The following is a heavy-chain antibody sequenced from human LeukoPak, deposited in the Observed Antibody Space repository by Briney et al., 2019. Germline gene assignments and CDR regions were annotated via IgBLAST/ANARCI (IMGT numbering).Heavy chain of an antibody. D-gene: IGHD1-14*01. CDR2: INQGGSDK. J-gene: IGHJ4*02. CDR1: GFTFSGHW. Sequence: PGGSLRLSCAASGFTFSGHWMSWVRQAPRKGVEWVANINQGGSDKYYVDSVKGRFTISRDNANNLLYLQMNSLRGEDTAVYYCTRDRSRAEDDWGQGILVTVSS. V-gene: IGHV3-7*01. CDR3: TRDRSRAEDD.